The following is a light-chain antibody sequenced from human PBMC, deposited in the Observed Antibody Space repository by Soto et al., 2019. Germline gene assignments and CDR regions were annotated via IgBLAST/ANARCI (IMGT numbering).Light chain of an antibody. CDR3: QQYGRSPWT. J-gene: IGKJ1*01. V-gene: IGKV3-20*01. CDR2: GVS. Sequence: EVVLTQSPGTLAFSRGERSTLSFISSQSFSSTYLAWYQQKPGQAPRLLIYGVSSRATGIPDRFSASGSGADFTLTISRLEPEDFAVYYCQQYGRSPWTFGQGTKVDIK. CDR1: QSFSSTY.